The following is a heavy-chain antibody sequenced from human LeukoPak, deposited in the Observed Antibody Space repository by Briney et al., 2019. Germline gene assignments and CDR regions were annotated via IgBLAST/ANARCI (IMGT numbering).Heavy chain of an antibody. V-gene: IGHV4-34*01. Sequence: PSETLSLTCALYGGSFSGYYWSWIRQPPGKGLEWIGEINHSGSTNYNPSLKSRVTISVDTSKNQFSLKLSSVTAADTAVYYCTRHGTRYYYYYMDGWGRGTTVTVS. CDR3: TRHGTRYYYYYMDG. CDR1: GGSFSGYY. CDR2: INHSGST. J-gene: IGHJ6*03.